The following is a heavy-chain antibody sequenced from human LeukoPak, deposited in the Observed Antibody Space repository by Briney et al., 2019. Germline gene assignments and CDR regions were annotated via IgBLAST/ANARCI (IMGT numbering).Heavy chain of an antibody. CDR2: IKEDGTET. V-gene: IGHV3-7*03. D-gene: IGHD1-26*01. J-gene: IGHJ4*02. Sequence: GGSLRLSCAASGFMFSSNWMSWVRLAPGKGLEWVANIKEDGTETYYVDSVKGRFTISRDNAKNSLYLQMNSLRVEDTAVYYCAKEGAGPFDYWGQGTLVTVSS. CDR1: GFMFSSNW. CDR3: AKEGAGPFDY.